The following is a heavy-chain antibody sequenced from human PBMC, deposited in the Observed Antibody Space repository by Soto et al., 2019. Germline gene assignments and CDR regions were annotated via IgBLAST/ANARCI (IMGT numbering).Heavy chain of an antibody. Sequence: SLRSTVHDESLGRGVYSCGWFRQQPEKGLEWIGYIYHSGSTYYNPSLKSRVTISVDRSKNQFSLKLSSVTAADTAVYYCARGGVDYYDSSGYYFSPYYFDYWGQGTLVTV. D-gene: IGHD3-22*01. CDR2: IYHSGST. V-gene: IGHV4-30-2*01. CDR3: ARGGVDYYDSSGYYFSPYYFDY. J-gene: IGHJ4*02. CDR1: DESLGRGVYS.